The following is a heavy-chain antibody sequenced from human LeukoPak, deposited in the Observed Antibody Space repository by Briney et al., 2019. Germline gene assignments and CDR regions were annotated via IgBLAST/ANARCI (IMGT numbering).Heavy chain of an antibody. CDR3: ARAQLGRWPDYFDY. CDR2: IQQDGSEK. CDR1: GFTFSSYW. Sequence: GGSLRLSCAASGFTFSSYWMSWVRQAPGKGLECVANIQQDGSEKYYVDSVKGRFTISRDNAKNSLYLQMDSLRSEDTAVYYCARAQLGRWPDYFDYWGQGTLVTVSS. V-gene: IGHV3-7*01. J-gene: IGHJ4*02. D-gene: IGHD6-6*01.